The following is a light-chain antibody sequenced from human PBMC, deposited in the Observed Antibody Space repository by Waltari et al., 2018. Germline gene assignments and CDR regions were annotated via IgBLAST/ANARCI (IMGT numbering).Light chain of an antibody. V-gene: IGLV2-14*01. J-gene: IGLJ2*01. CDR2: EVS. CDR3: SSYTSSSTLKV. Sequence: QSALPQPASVSGSPVPSIPISCTGTTTDVRVYNYFSWYQQHPGKAPKLMIDEVSNRPSGVANRFAGSKSGNTASLTISGLQAEDEADYYCSSYTSSSTLKVFGGGTKLTVL. CDR1: TTDVRVYNY.